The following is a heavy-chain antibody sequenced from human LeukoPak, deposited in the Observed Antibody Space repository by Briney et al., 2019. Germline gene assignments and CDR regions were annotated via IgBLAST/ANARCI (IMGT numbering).Heavy chain of an antibody. CDR3: VRDYYYNMDV. CDR2: IWYDGSQK. CDR1: GFTFNTHG. J-gene: IGHJ6*03. Sequence: GGSLRLSCEASGFTFNTHGMHWVRQAPGKGLEWVAVIWYDGSQKYYVDPVKGRFTTSRDNAKNSLYLQMNRLRAEDTAVYYCVRDYYYNMDVWGQGTTVTVS. V-gene: IGHV3-33*01.